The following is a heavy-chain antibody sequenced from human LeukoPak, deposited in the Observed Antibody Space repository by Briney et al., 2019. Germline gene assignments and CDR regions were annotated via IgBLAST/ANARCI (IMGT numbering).Heavy chain of an antibody. CDR3: ARGQSDIAAAGNFPFDY. CDR2: INHSGST. D-gene: IGHD6-13*01. Sequence: SETLSLTCAVYGGSFSGYYWSWIRQPPGKGLEWIGEINHSGSTNYNPSLKSRVTISVDTSRNQFSLKLSSVTAADTAVYHCARGQSDIAAAGNFPFDYWGQGTLVTVSS. J-gene: IGHJ4*02. V-gene: IGHV4-34*01. CDR1: GGSFSGYY.